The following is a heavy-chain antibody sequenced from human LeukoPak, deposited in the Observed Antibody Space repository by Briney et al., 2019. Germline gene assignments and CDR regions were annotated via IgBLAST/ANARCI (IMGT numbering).Heavy chain of an antibody. J-gene: IGHJ4*02. CDR2: ISSSGSTI. Sequence: GGSLRLSCAASGFTFSSYEMNWVRQAPGKGLEWVSYISSSGSTIYYADSVKGRFTISRDNAKNSLYLQMNSLRAEDTAVYYCAREVDRSGVDYWGQGTLVTVSS. V-gene: IGHV3-48*03. CDR1: GFTFSSYE. D-gene: IGHD3-22*01. CDR3: AREVDRSGVDY.